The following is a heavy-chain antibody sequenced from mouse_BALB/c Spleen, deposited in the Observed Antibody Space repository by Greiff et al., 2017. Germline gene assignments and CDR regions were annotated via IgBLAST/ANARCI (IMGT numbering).Heavy chain of an antibody. J-gene: IGHJ4*01. Sequence: EVKLMESGGGLVKPGGSLKLSCAASGFTFSSYAMSWVRQSPEKRLEWVAEISSGGSYTYYPDTVTGRFTISRDNAKNTLYLEMSSLRSEDTAMYYCARVTTATLYYAMDYWGQGTSVTVSS. D-gene: IGHD1-2*01. CDR3: ARVTTATLYYAMDY. V-gene: IGHV5-9-4*01. CDR2: ISSGGSYT. CDR1: GFTFSSYA.